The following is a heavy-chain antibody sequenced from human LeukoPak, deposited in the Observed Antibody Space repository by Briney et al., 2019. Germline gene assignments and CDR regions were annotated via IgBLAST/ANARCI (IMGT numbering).Heavy chain of an antibody. CDR1: GGSISSYY. CDR2: IYYSGST. J-gene: IGHJ6*02. CDR3: AREGGAVYYDILTGYYTYGMDV. V-gene: IGHV4-59*12. D-gene: IGHD3-9*01. Sequence: SETLSLTCTVSGGSISSYYWSWIRQPPGKGLEWIGYIYYSGSTYYNPSLKSRVTISVDTSKNQFSLKLSSVTAADTAVYYCAREGGAVYYDILTGYYTYGMDVWGQGTTVTVSS.